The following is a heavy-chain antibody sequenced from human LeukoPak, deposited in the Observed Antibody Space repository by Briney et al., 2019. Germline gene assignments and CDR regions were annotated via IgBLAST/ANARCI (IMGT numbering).Heavy chain of an antibody. CDR3: ARERDGRFFDY. CDR2: INQDGSEK. CDR1: GLIFRSYW. J-gene: IGHJ4*02. Sequence: GGSLRLSCAVSGLIFRSYWMSWVRQAPGKGLEWVANINQDGSEKYFVDSVKGRFTISRDNAKNSLHLQMNTLRAEDTAVYYCARERDGRFFDYWGQGTLATVSS. D-gene: IGHD5-24*01. V-gene: IGHV3-7*01.